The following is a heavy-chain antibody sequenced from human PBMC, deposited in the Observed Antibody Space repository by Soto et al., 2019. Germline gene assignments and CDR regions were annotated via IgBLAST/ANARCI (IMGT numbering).Heavy chain of an antibody. CDR3: ARSTRGQKSYFDY. CDR2: IYYSGST. D-gene: IGHD1-1*01. CDR1: GGSISSGGYY. Sequence: SETLSRTCTVSGGSISSGGYYWSWIRKHPGKGLERIGYIYYSGSTYYNPYLKRRVTISVDTPTNQFSLKLSSVTAADTAVYYCARSTRGQKSYFDYWGQGTLVTAS. V-gene: IGHV4-31*03. J-gene: IGHJ4*02.